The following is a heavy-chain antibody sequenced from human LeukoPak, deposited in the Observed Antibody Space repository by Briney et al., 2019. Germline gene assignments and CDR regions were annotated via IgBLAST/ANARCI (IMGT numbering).Heavy chain of an antibody. V-gene: IGHV5-51*01. CDR1: GYSFTSYW. CDR2: IYPGDSDT. CDR3: ARRWVAVAGNFDY. D-gene: IGHD6-19*01. Sequence: GESLKISCKGSGYSFTSYWIGWVRQMPGKGLEWMGIIYPGDSDTRYSPSSQGQVTISADKSISTAYLQWSSLKASDTAMYYCARRWVAVAGNFDYWGQGTLVTVSS. J-gene: IGHJ4*02.